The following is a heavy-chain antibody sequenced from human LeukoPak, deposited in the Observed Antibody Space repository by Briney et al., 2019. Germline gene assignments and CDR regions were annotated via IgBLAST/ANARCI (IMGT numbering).Heavy chain of an antibody. J-gene: IGHJ6*03. Sequence: ASVKVSCKVSGYTLTELSMHWVRQAPGKGLEWMGGFDPEDGETIYAQKFQGRVTITADTSTDAAYMELSSLRSEDTAVYYCATAQDPSLLPYYYYYMDVWGKGTTVTVSS. CDR3: ATAQDPSLLPYYYYYMDV. CDR1: GYTLTELS. V-gene: IGHV1-24*01. D-gene: IGHD2-15*01. CDR2: FDPEDGET.